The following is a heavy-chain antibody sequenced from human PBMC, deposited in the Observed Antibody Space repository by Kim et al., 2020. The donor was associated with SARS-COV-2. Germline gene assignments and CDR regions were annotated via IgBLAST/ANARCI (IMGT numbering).Heavy chain of an antibody. D-gene: IGHD3-10*01. V-gene: IGHV3-48*03. CDR1: GFTFSSYE. Sequence: GGSLRLSCAASGFTFSSYEMNWVRQAPGKGLEWVSYISSSGSTIYYADSVKGRFTISRDNAKNSLYLQMNSLRAEDTAVYYCARDGEWAAYYGMDVWGQGTTVTVSS. CDR3: ARDGEWAAYYGMDV. CDR2: ISSSGSTI. J-gene: IGHJ6*02.